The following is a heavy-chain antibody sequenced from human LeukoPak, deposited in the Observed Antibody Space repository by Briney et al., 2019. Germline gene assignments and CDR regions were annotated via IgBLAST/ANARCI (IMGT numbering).Heavy chain of an antibody. D-gene: IGHD6-6*01. CDR3: ARHSLYSSSYYYGEGFDY. V-gene: IGHV4-61*02. J-gene: IGHJ4*02. CDR1: GGSISSGSYY. Sequence: SETLSLTCTVSGGSISSGSYYWSWIRQPAGKGLEWIGRIYTSGSTNYNPSLKSRVTISVDTSKNQFSLKLSSVTAADTAVYYCARHSLYSSSYYYGEGFDYWGQGTLVTVSS. CDR2: IYTSGST.